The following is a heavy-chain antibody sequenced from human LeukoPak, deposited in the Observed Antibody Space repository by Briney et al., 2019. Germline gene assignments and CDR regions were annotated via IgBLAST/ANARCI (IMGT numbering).Heavy chain of an antibody. CDR1: GFTFSNFW. V-gene: IGHV3-7*03. CDR3: AKEAYYYDSSGYRDY. Sequence: GGSLRLSCAASGFTFSNFWMSWVRQAPGEGLEWVANIKQDGSERYYVDSVKGRFTISRDNAKNSLYLQMNSLRAEDTAVYYCAKEAYYYDSSGYRDYWGQGTLVTVSS. CDR2: IKQDGSER. D-gene: IGHD3-22*01. J-gene: IGHJ4*02.